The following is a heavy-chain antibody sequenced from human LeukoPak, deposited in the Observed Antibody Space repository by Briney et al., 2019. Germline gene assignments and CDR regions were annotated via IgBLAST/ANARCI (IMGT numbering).Heavy chain of an antibody. Sequence: GGSLRLSCVVSGFSVSNNYIIWVRQAPGNGLERVSVIYGDGRTSHSASVRGRFTISRDNSKNTLIMQMSSLRAEDTAIYYCCTYKMGFHYRGLDVWGQGTTVSVSS. D-gene: IGHD2-8*01. J-gene: IGHJ6*02. CDR1: GFSVSNNY. CDR3: CTYKMGFHYRGLDV. V-gene: IGHV3-53*01. CDR2: IYGDGRT.